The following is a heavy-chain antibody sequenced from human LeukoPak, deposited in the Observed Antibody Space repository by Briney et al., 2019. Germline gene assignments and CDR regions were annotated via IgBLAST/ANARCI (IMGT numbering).Heavy chain of an antibody. Sequence: SVKVSXKASGGTFSSYTISWVRQAPGQGLEWMGRIIPILGIANYAQKFQGRVTITADKSTSTAYMELSSLRSEDTAVYYCARDKVTSYDFWSGPSDYWGQGTLVTVSS. CDR2: IIPILGIA. D-gene: IGHD3-3*01. J-gene: IGHJ4*02. CDR3: ARDKVTSYDFWSGPSDY. V-gene: IGHV1-69*04. CDR1: GGTFSSYT.